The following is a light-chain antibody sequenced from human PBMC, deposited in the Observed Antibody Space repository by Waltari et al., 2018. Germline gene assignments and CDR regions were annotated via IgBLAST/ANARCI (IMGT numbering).Light chain of an antibody. Sequence: EIVLTQSPATLSLSPGERATLSCRASQSVSSSLAWYQQKPGQAPRLLIYGASSRATGIPDRFSGSGSGTDFTLTISSLEPEDFAVYYCQQYNKWPPLTFGGGTKVEIK. J-gene: IGKJ4*01. V-gene: IGKV3-15*01. CDR1: QSVSSS. CDR3: QQYNKWPPLT. CDR2: GAS.